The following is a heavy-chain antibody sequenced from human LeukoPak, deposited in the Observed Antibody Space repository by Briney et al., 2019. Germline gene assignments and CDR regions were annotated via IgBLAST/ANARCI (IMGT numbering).Heavy chain of an antibody. CDR1: GFTFSNAW. J-gene: IGHJ4*02. CDR2: IKSKTDGGTT. D-gene: IGHD3-10*02. V-gene: IGHV3-15*01. CDR3: TTGREVFDPTFDY. Sequence: GGSLRLSCAASGFTFSNAWMSWVRQAPGKGLEWVGRIKSKTDGGTTDYAAPVKGRFTISRDDSKNTLYLQMNSLKTEDTAVYYCTTGREVFDPTFDYWGQGTLVTVSS.